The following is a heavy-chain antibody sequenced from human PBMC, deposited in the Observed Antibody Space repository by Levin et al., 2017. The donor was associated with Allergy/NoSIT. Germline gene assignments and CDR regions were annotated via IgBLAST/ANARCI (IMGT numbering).Heavy chain of an antibody. CDR3: ARDRVEVAGDEVFDV. CDR2: ISTSSSSI. CDR1: GFTFSSYT. J-gene: IGHJ3*01. D-gene: IGHD6-19*01. V-gene: IGHV3-48*01. Sequence: LSLTCAAPGFTFSSYTMNWVRQAPGKGLEWISYISTSSSSIYYADSVKGRFTISRDNAKKALFLQMNSLRVEDTAVYYCARDRVEVAGDEVFDVWGQGTMVTVSS.